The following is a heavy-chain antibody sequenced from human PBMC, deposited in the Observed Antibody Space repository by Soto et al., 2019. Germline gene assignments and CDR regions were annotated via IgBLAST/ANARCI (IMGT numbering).Heavy chain of an antibody. Sequence: QVQLVQSGAEVKKPGSSVKVSCKTSGDIFSGYSISWVRQAPGQGLEWMGGIIPIFGTTNYAQRFHGRVTITEEKSTTTFYMELNSPKSEDAAVFCGARDLGSGYAPGDYWGQGTLVTVPS. V-gene: IGHV1-69*14. CDR2: IIPIFGTT. J-gene: IGHJ4*02. CDR3: ARDLGSGYAPGDY. CDR1: GDIFSGYS. D-gene: IGHD5-12*01.